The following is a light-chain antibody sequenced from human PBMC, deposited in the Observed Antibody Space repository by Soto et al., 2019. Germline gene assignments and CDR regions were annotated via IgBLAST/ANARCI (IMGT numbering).Light chain of an antibody. V-gene: IGKV3-11*01. J-gene: IGKJ4*01. CDR1: QSISTS. CDR3: QQRRNWPPLT. CDR2: DAS. Sequence: EVVLTQSPATLSLSPGERATLSCTASQSISTSLTWYQHKPGQAPRLLIYDASRRAPGIPARFSGSGSGTDFPLTISRLEPEDFAVYYCQQRRNWPPLTFGGGTKVEIK.